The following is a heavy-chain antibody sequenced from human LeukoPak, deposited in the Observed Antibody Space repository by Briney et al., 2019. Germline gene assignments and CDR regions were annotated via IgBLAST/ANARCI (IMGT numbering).Heavy chain of an antibody. CDR2: IYYSGST. D-gene: IGHD2-2*01. V-gene: IGHV4-30-4*01. Sequence: ASETLSLTCTVSGGSISSGDYYWSWIRQPPGKGLEWIGYIYYSGSTYYNPSLKSRVTISVDTSKNQFSLKLSSVPAADTAVYYCARDRGVVPAPSYPYYYYGMDVWGQGTTVTVSS. CDR3: ARDRGVVPAPSYPYYYYGMDV. J-gene: IGHJ6*02. CDR1: GGSISSGDYY.